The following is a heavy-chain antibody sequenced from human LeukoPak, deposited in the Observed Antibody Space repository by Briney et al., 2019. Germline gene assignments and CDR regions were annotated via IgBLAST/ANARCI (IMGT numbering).Heavy chain of an antibody. CDR3: ARDKYSGSYVRVNAFDI. Sequence: ASVNVSCTVSGYTLTELSMHWVRQAPGKGLEWMGGFDPEDGETIYAQKFQGRVTMTEDTSTDTAYMELSRLRSDDTAVYYCARDKYSGSYVRVNAFDIWGQGTMVTVSS. CDR2: FDPEDGET. D-gene: IGHD1-26*01. CDR1: GYTLTELS. V-gene: IGHV1-24*01. J-gene: IGHJ3*02.